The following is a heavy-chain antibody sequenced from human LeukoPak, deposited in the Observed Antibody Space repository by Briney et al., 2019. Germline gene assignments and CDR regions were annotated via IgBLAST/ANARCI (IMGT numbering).Heavy chain of an antibody. Sequence: PSDTLSLTCTVSGGSFCIYYSIWIRDPPGRGLEGIGYISYSGSTNYSPSLKSRVTISVDTSKNQFSLKLNCVTAADTAVYYCARGGRPYTAMFKDWGQGTLVTVSS. CDR2: ISYSGST. V-gene: IGHV4-59*07. D-gene: IGHD5-18*01. J-gene: IGHJ4*02. CDR3: ARGGRPYTAMFKD. CDR1: GGSFCIYY.